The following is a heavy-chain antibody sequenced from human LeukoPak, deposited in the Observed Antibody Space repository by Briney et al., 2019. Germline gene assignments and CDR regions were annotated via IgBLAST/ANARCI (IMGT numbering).Heavy chain of an antibody. D-gene: IGHD5-18*01. CDR2: ISYDGSNK. J-gene: IGHJ4*02. V-gene: IGHV3-30-3*01. CDR1: GFTFSSYA. Sequence: GGSLRLSCAASGFTFSSYAMHWVRQAPGKGPEWVAVISYDGSNKYYADSVKGRFTISRDNSKNTLYLQMNSLRAEDTAVYYCARGPSGYSYGPFDYWGQGTLVTVSS. CDR3: ARGPSGYSYGPFDY.